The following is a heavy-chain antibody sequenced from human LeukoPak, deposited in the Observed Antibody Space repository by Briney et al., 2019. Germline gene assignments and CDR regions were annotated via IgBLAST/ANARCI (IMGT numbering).Heavy chain of an antibody. CDR2: ISYDGSNK. D-gene: IGHD1-26*01. CDR3: ARSWELLEEYYFDY. CDR1: GFTFSSYA. V-gene: IGHV3-30*04. J-gene: IGHJ4*02. Sequence: GGSLRLSCAASGFTFSSYAMHWVRQAPGKGLEWVAVISYDGSNKYYADSVKGRFTISRDNSKNTLYLQMNSLRAEDTAVYYCARSWELLEEYYFDYWGQGTLVTVSS.